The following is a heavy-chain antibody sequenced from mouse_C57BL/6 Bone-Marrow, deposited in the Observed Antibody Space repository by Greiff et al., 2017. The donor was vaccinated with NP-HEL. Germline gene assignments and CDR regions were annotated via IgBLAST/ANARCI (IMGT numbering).Heavy chain of an antibody. CDR2: ISYDGSN. J-gene: IGHJ2*01. CDR1: GYSITSGYY. CDR3: NGYSDFDY. V-gene: IGHV3-6*01. Sequence: VQLQQSGPGLVKPSQSLSLTCSVTGYSITSGYYWNWIRQFPGNKLEWMGYISYDGSNNYNPSLKNRISITRDTSKNQFFLKLNSVTTEDTATYYCNGYSDFDYWGQGTTLTVSS. D-gene: IGHD2-3*01.